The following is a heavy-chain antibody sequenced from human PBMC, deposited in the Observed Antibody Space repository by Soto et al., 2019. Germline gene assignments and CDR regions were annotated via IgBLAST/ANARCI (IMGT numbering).Heavy chain of an antibody. V-gene: IGHV1-8*01. CDR3: ARYRTKVPVAFDV. CDR2: MNPSGSNT. J-gene: IGHJ3*01. CDR1: GLAFPIDD. D-gene: IGHD3-16*02. Sequence: QVQLVQSGAEVKKPGASVQVSRKASGLAFPIDDIIWVRQTIGQGLEFMGWMNPSGSNTGYAQKFQGRATFTWNTPTSTAYMDLSVLRSEDTAVYYCARYRTKVPVAFDVWGQGTMVTVSS.